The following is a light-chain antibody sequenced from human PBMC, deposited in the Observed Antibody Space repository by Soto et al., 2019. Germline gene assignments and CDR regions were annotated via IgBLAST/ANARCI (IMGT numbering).Light chain of an antibody. CDR3: QQRSNWPLIT. CDR2: DAS. CDR1: QSVSSY. J-gene: IGKJ3*01. Sequence: EIVLTHSPATLSLSPGERATLSCRASQSVSSYLAWYQQKPGQAPRLLIYDASNRATGIPARFSGSGSGTDFTLTISSLEPEDFAVHYCQQRSNWPLITFGPGTKVDIK. V-gene: IGKV3-11*01.